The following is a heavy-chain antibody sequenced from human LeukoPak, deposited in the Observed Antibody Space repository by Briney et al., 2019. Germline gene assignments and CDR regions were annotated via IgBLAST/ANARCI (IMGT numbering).Heavy chain of an antibody. J-gene: IGHJ4*02. CDR1: GFTFSRYW. CDR3: ARDPYSSGWYAVDY. CDR2: INSDGSST. V-gene: IGHV3-74*01. D-gene: IGHD6-19*01. Sequence: PGGSLRLSCAASGFTFSRYWMHWVRQAPGKGLVWVSRINSDGSSTGYADSVKGRFTISRDNARNTLSLQMNSLRAEDTAVYYCARDPYSSGWYAVDYWGQGTLVTVSS.